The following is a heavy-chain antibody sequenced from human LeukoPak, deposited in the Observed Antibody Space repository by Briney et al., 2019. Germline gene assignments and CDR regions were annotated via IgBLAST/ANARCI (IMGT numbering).Heavy chain of an antibody. D-gene: IGHD1-1*01. J-gene: IGHJ6*04. CDR1: GFTFSSYA. V-gene: IGHV3-30*04. CDR3: ASAQLEGPVGVLYYGMDV. CDR2: ISYDGSNK. Sequence: PGRSLRLSCAASGFTFSSYAMHWVRQAPGKGLEWVAVISYDGSNKYYADSVKGRFTISRDNSKNTLYLQMNSLRAEDTAVYYCASAQLEGPVGVLYYGMDVWGKGTTVTVSS.